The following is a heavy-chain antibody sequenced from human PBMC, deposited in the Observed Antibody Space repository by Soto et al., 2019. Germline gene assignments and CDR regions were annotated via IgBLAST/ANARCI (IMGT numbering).Heavy chain of an antibody. V-gene: IGHV1-18*01. Sequence: QVHLVQSGAEVKKPGASVKVSCKGSGYAFTTYGITWVRQAPGQGLEWMGWISAHNGNTNYAQKLQGRVTVTRDTTTSTAYMELRSLTSDDTAVYYCARGRYGDYWGQGALVTVSS. J-gene: IGHJ4*02. CDR3: ARGRYGDY. CDR2: ISAHNGNT. D-gene: IGHD1-1*01. CDR1: GYAFTTYG.